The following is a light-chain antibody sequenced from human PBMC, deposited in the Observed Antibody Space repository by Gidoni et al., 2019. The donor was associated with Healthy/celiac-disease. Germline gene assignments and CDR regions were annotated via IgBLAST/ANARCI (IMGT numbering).Light chain of an antibody. V-gene: IGKV3-15*01. CDR1: QSVSSN. J-gene: IGKJ3*01. CDR3: QQYNNWRGT. Sequence: EIVMTPSPATLSVSPGERATLSCRASQSVSSNLAWYQQKPGQAPRLLIYGASTRATGIPARFSGSGSGTEFTLTISSLQSEDFAVYYCQQYNNWRGTFGPGTKVDIK. CDR2: GAS.